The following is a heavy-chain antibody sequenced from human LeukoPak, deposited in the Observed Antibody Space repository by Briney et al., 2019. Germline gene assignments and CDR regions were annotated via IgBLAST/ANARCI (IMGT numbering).Heavy chain of an antibody. CDR1: GGSISSGGYY. CDR2: IYYSGST. CDR3: ARVQMSRGAFDI. Sequence: PSETLSLTCTVSGGSISSGGYYWSWIRQHPGKGVEWIGYIYYSGSTYYKPSLKSRVTISVDTSKNQFSLKLSSVTAADTAVYYCARVQMSRGAFDIWGQGTMVTVSS. J-gene: IGHJ3*02. V-gene: IGHV4-31*03. D-gene: IGHD5-24*01.